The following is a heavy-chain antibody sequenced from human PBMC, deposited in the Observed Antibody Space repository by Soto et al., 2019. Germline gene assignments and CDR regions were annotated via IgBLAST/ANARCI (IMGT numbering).Heavy chain of an antibody. CDR2: IYWVDDK. Sequence: QITLKKSGPTLVKPTKTLTLTCTFSGFSLSTSGVGVGWIRQPQGEALEWLALIYWVDDKRYSPSLMSRLTITKDSSKNQVVLTMTNMNPVDTATYYCAHRPWAYGYGYNWFDPWGQRTLVTVSS. CDR3: AHRPWAYGYGYNWFDP. D-gene: IGHD5-12*01. V-gene: IGHV2-5*02. J-gene: IGHJ5*02. CDR1: GFSLSTSGVG.